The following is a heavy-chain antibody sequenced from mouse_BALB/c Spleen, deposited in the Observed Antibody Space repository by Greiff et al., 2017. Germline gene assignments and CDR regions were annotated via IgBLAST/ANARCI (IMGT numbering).Heavy chain of an antibody. D-gene: IGHD1-1*01. J-gene: IGHJ3*01. CDR2: IRLKSNNYAT. CDR1: GFTFSNYW. Sequence: EVQLQQSGGGLVQPGGSMKLSCVASGFTFSNYWMNWVRQSPEKGLEWVAEIRLKSNNYATHYAESVKGRFTISRDDSKSSVYLQMNNLRAEDTGIYYCTAVKGWFAYWGQGTLVTVSA. CDR3: TAVKGWFAY. V-gene: IGHV6-6*02.